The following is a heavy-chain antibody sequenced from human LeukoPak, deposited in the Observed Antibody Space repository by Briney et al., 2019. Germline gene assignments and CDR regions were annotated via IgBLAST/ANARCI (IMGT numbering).Heavy chain of an antibody. V-gene: IGHV3-48*04. D-gene: IGHD6-19*01. CDR2: ISSSGSTI. CDR3: ARDFSGWSVDP. J-gene: IGHJ5*02. Sequence: GGTLRLSCAASGFTFSSYGMSWVRQAPGKGLEWVSYISSSGSTIYYADSVKGRFTISRDNAKNSLYLQMNSLRAEDTAVYYCARDFSGWSVDPWGQGTLVTVSS. CDR1: GFTFSSYG.